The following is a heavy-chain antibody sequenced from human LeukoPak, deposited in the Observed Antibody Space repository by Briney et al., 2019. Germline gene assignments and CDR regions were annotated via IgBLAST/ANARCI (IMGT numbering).Heavy chain of an antibody. Sequence: GGSLRLSCAASGFTFSHYTLNWVRQAPGKGLQWVSSISSSSNYIYYADSVKGRFTISRDNAKNSLYLQMNSLRAEDTAVYYCARDIVARPSDYYYYMDVWGKGTTVTVSS. CDR1: GFTFSHYT. CDR3: ARDIVARPSDYYYYMDV. D-gene: IGHD6-6*01. V-gene: IGHV3-21*01. J-gene: IGHJ6*03. CDR2: ISSSSNYI.